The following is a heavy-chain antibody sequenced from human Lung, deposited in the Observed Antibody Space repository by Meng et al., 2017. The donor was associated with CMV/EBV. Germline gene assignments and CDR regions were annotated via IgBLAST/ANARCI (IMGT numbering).Heavy chain of an antibody. Sequence: GELGEGGPRMVKPSETLPLTCAFSGDSDTNQNWWDWVRQPPGKGLEWIGEMPHRGSSDYNPYLKSRVSMSIDKSKNQFSLKLTSVTAADTAVYHCLRRSGGSVWGQGTLVTVSS. D-gene: IGHD3-10*01. CDR3: LRRSGGSV. V-gene: IGHV4-4*02. J-gene: IGHJ1*01. CDR2: MPHRGSS. CDR1: GDSDTNQNW.